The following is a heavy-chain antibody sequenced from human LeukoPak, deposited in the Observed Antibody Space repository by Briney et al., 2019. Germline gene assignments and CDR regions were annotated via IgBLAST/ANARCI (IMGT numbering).Heavy chain of an antibody. CDR1: GFTFSDSA. V-gene: IGHV3-73*01. CDR3: THYYDGSGYYGAFDS. Sequence: PGRSLRLSCAASGFTFSDSAVHWVRQASGKGLEWVGRIRSKAKSYATAYAASVKGRFTISRDDSETTAYLQMNSLKTEDTAVYYCTHYYDGSGYYGAFDSWGQGTMVTVSS. J-gene: IGHJ3*02. D-gene: IGHD3-22*01. CDR2: IRSKAKSYAT.